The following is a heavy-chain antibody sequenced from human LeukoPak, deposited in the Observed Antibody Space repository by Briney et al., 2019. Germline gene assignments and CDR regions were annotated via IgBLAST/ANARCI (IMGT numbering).Heavy chain of an antibody. CDR2: IKSKTDGGTT. D-gene: IGHD5-24*01. Sequence: GGSLRLSCAASGLTFSTAWMSWVRQAPGKGLEWVGRIKSKTDGGTTDYAAPVKGRFTISRDDSKNTLYLQMNSLRAEDTAVYYCAKDLIFLAGSERRDESYWGQGTLVTVSS. V-gene: IGHV3-15*01. J-gene: IGHJ4*02. CDR3: AKDLIFLAGSERRDESY. CDR1: GLTFSTAW.